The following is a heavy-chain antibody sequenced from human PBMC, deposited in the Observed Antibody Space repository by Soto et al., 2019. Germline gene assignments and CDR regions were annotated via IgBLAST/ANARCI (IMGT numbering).Heavy chain of an antibody. J-gene: IGHJ6*02. CDR2: ISGSGGST. D-gene: IGHD2-15*01. CDR1: GFTFSSYA. Sequence: EVQLLESGGGLVQPGGSLRLSCAASGFTFSSYAMSWVRQAPGKGLEWVSAISGSGGSTYYADSVKGRFTISRDNSKNTLYLQMNSLRAEDTAVYYCVKGDIVVQRYYGMDVWGQGTTVTVSS. CDR3: VKGDIVVQRYYGMDV. V-gene: IGHV3-23*01.